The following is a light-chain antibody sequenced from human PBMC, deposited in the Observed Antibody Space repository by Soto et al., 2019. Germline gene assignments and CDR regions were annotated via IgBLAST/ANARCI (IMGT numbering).Light chain of an antibody. CDR2: DVS. CDR1: SSDVGGYHY. J-gene: IGLJ1*01. CDR3: SSYTRSSTHV. Sequence: QPVLTQPASVSGSPGQSITIYCTGTSSDVGGYHYVSWYQQHPGKAPKLMIFDVSSRPSGVSNRFSGSQSGNTASLTISGLQAEDEADYYCSSYTRSSTHVFGTGTKLTVL. V-gene: IGLV2-14*03.